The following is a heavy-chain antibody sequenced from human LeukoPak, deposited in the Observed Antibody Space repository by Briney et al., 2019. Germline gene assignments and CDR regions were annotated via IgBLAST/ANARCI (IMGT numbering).Heavy chain of an antibody. D-gene: IGHD5-12*01. CDR3: ARAGYSGHSSLYDY. CDR1: GYTFTNYY. CDR2: INPGDGSR. J-gene: IGHJ4*02. Sequence: ASVKVSCKASGYTFTNYYVNWVRQAPGQGLEWMGIINPGDGSRTYAQKFQGRVSMTRDTSTSTAYLELSSLRSEDTAMFYCARAGYSGHSSLYDYWGRGTQVTVSS. V-gene: IGHV1-46*01.